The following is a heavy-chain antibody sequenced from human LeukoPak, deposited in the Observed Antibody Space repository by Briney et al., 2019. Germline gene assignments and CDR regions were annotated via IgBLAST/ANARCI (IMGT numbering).Heavy chain of an antibody. CDR1: GFTFSSYS. Sequence: GGSLRLSCAASGFTFSSYSMNWVRQAPGKGLEWVSYISNSGSTTYYADSVKGRFTISRDNAKNSLYLQMNSLRVEDTAVYYRARGGTAVTRGEYWGQGTLVTVSS. CDR2: ISNSGSTT. CDR3: ARGGTAVTRGEY. D-gene: IGHD6-19*01. V-gene: IGHV3-48*01. J-gene: IGHJ4*02.